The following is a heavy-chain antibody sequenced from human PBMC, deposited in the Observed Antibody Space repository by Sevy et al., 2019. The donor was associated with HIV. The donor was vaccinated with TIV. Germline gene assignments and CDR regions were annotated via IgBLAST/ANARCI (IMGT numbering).Heavy chain of an antibody. CDR1: GFTFKTYA. CDR3: ARGTSGATVLSSLGY. J-gene: IGHJ4*02. V-gene: IGHV3-30-3*01. Sequence: GGSLRLSCVVSGFTFKTYAVYWVRQAPGKGLEWVAVVSYDGSIKYNTDSVNGRFTISRYNSKNIVFLQMNSLRPEDTAVYYCARGTSGATVLSSLGYWGQGTLVTVSS. CDR2: VSYDGSIK. D-gene: IGHD3-10*01.